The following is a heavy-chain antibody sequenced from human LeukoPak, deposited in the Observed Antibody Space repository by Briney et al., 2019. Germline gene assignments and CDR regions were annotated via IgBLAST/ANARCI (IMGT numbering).Heavy chain of an antibody. CDR1: GFTFDDYG. Sequence: PGGSLRLSCAASGFTFDDYGMSWVRQAPGKGLEWVSGINWNGGSTGYEDSVKGRFTISRDNAKNSLYLQMNSLRAEDTALYYCARAPHYYDSSGYYLDWGQGTLVTVSS. V-gene: IGHV3-20*04. D-gene: IGHD3-22*01. J-gene: IGHJ4*02. CDR2: INWNGGST. CDR3: ARAPHYYDSSGYYLD.